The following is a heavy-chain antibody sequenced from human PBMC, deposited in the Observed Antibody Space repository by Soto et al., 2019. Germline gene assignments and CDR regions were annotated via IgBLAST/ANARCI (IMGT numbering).Heavy chain of an antibody. CDR2: IIPIFGTA. Sequence: QVQLVQSGAEVKKPGSSVKVSCTASGGTFSSYAISWVRQAPGQGLEWMGGIIPIFGTANYAQKFQGRVTITADESTSTAYMELSSLRSEDTAVYYCASPSSSGVKNYYYYGMDVWGQGTTVTVSS. J-gene: IGHJ6*02. CDR3: ASPSSSGVKNYYYYGMDV. CDR1: GGTFSSYA. D-gene: IGHD6-6*01. V-gene: IGHV1-69*01.